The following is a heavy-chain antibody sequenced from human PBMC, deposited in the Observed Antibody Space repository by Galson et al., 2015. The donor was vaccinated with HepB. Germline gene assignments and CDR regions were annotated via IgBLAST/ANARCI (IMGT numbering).Heavy chain of an antibody. CDR2: INPNSGGT. CDR3: ARFGIVVVPAAMQNKYGMDV. V-gene: IGHV1-2*04. J-gene: IGHJ6*02. D-gene: IGHD2-2*01. Sequence: SVKVSCKASGYTFTGYYMHWVRQAPGQGLEWMGWINPNSGGTNYAQKFQGWVTMTRDTSISTAYMELSRLRSDDTAVYHCARFGIVVVPAAMQNKYGMDVWGQGTTVTVSS. CDR1: GYTFTGYY.